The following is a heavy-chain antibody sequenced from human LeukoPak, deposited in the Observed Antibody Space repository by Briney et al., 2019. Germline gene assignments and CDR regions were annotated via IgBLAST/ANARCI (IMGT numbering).Heavy chain of an antibody. V-gene: IGHV3-53*01. D-gene: IGHD6-13*01. CDR2: IYGAGGT. Sequence: PGGSLRLSCAASGLSVSNNYMTWVRQAPGKGLEWVSAIYGAGGTYYADSVKGRFTISRDNSKNTLSLQMNSLRAEDTAVYYCARIAAAGPIDYWGQGTLATVAS. CDR3: ARIAAAGPIDY. CDR1: GLSVSNNY. J-gene: IGHJ4*02.